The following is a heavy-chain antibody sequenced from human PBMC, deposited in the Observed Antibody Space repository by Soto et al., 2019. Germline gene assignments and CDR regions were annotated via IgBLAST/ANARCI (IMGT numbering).Heavy chain of an antibody. CDR1: GGNIIDLD. V-gene: IGHV3-11*01. Sequence: GLMRLSCTVSGGNIIDLDGRWISKTQGKGLERVSDISSSGSTIYYADRAKGRFTTSRDNSKNSLYLQMNSLRAEYTAVYYCARVNSHYYYGMAVWGKGTTVPVS. CDR3: ARVNSHYYYGMAV. CDR2: ISSSGSTI. D-gene: IGHD5-18*01. J-gene: IGHJ6*04.